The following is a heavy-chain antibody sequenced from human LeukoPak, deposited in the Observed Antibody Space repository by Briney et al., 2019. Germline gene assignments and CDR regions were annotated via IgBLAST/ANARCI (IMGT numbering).Heavy chain of an antibody. J-gene: IGHJ3*02. CDR1: GFTFSIYS. CDR2: MHSGGST. Sequence: GGSLRLSCAASGFTFSIYSMNWVRQAPGKGLEWVSVMHSGGSTYYADSVQGRFSISRDSSKNTVDLQMNSLRAEDTAVYYCARKYYYDSSGSDAFDIWGQGTMVTVSS. D-gene: IGHD3-22*01. V-gene: IGHV3-53*01. CDR3: ARKYYYDSSGSDAFDI.